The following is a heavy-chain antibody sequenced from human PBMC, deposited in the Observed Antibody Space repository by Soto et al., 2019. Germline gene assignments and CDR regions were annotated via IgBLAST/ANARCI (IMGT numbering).Heavy chain of an antibody. V-gene: IGHV1-18*01. CDR1: GYTFTSYF. J-gene: IGHJ6*02. Sequence: QVQLVQSGAEVKKPGASVKVSCKASGYTFTSYFITWVRQAPGQGLEWMGWISAYNGNTNYAQMLQGRVTMTTDTSTATAYKEMRSLRSDDTAVYYCARQNYYSGMDVWGQGTTVTVSS. CDR3: ARQNYYSGMDV. CDR2: ISAYNGNT.